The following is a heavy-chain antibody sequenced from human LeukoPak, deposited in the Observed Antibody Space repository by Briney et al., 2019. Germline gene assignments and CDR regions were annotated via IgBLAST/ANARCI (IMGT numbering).Heavy chain of an antibody. D-gene: IGHD5-12*01. CDR1: GGSISSYY. CDR2: IYYSGST. CDR3: ARAIKGYSGYDFSPYYYYYMDV. J-gene: IGHJ6*03. Sequence: SETLSLTCTVSGGSISSYYWSWIRQPPGKGLEWIGYIYYSGSTNYNPSLKSRVTISVDTSKNQFSLKLSSVTAADTAVYYCARAIKGYSGYDFSPYYYYYMDVWGKGTTVTVSS. V-gene: IGHV4-59*12.